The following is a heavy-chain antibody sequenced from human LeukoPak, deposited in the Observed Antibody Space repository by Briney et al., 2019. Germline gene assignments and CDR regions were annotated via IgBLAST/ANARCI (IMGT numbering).Heavy chain of an antibody. J-gene: IGHJ3*01. Sequence: GGSLRLSCAASGFTFSNFWMSWVRQAPGKEMHWVATIRQDGSQKYYVDSVKGRFTISRDNAKNSLYLQMNSLRGEDTAVYYCARDSEHSVSQVDFDLWGQGTMVTVSS. CDR2: IRQDGSQK. D-gene: IGHD2-15*01. V-gene: IGHV3-7*01. CDR1: GFTFSNFW. CDR3: ARDSEHSVSQVDFDL.